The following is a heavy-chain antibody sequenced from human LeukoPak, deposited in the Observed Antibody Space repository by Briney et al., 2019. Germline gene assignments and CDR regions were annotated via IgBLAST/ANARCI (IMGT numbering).Heavy chain of an antibody. D-gene: IGHD6-13*01. V-gene: IGHV1-8*01. CDR3: ARAGYSSSSFDY. Sequence: ASVKVSCKASGYTFTTYDINWVRQATGQGLEWMGWMNPNSGNTGYAQKFQGRVTMTRNTSISTAYMELSSLRSEDTAVYYCARAGYSSSSFDYWGQGTLVTVSS. CDR1: GYTFTTYD. CDR2: MNPNSGNT. J-gene: IGHJ4*02.